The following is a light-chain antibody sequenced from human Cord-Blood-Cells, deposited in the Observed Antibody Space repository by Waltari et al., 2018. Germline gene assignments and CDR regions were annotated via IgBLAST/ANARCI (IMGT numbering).Light chain of an antibody. Sequence: DIQMTQSPSSLSASVGDRVTITCRASQGISNYLAWYQQKPGKVPKLLIYAASTWQSGVPSRFSVNGSGTDFTLTISSLQPEDVATYYCQKYNSAPVPFGQGTKVEIK. CDR3: QKYNSAPVP. J-gene: IGKJ1*01. CDR1: QGISNY. CDR2: AAS. V-gene: IGKV1-27*01.